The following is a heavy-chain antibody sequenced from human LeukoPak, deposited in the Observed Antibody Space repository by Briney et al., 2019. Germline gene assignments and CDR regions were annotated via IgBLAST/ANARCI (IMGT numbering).Heavy chain of an antibody. Sequence: GRSLRLSCAACGFTFDDYAMHWVRQAPGKGLEWVSCISWNSAVIGYADSVKGRFTVSRDNAKNSLHLQMNSLREEDTALYYCAKDLAPGGYHHYMDVWGKGTTVTVSS. CDR3: AKDLAPGGYHHYMDV. V-gene: IGHV3-9*01. J-gene: IGHJ6*03. D-gene: IGHD3-10*01. CDR1: GFTFDDYA. CDR2: ISWNSAVI.